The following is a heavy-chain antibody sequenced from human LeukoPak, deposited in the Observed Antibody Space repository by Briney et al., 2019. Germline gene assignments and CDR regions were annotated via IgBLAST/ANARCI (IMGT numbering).Heavy chain of an antibody. V-gene: IGHV3-23*01. Sequence: GGTLRLSCAASGFTLSSYAMSWVRQAPGKGLEWVSAISGSGGSTYYADSVKGRFTISRDNSKNTLYLQMNSLRAEDTAVYYCAKDTGYSSSWYSDYWGQGTLVTVSS. D-gene: IGHD6-13*01. CDR1: GFTLSSYA. CDR2: ISGSGGST. CDR3: AKDTGYSSSWYSDY. J-gene: IGHJ4*02.